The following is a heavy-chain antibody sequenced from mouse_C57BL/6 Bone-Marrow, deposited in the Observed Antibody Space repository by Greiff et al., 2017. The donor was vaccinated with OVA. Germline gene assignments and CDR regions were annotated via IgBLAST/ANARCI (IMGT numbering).Heavy chain of an antibody. J-gene: IGHJ1*03. CDR1: GFPLSTFGMG. CDR3: ARRANWDGYFDV. Sequence: QVTLKVSGPGILQPSQPLSLTCSFSGFPLSTFGMGVGWIRQPSGKGLEWLAHIWWADDKYYNPALKSRLTNSKDTSKNQVFLKIASVDPADTATYYGARRANWDGYFDVWGTGTTVTVSS. D-gene: IGHD4-1*01. CDR2: IWWADDK. V-gene: IGHV8-8*01.